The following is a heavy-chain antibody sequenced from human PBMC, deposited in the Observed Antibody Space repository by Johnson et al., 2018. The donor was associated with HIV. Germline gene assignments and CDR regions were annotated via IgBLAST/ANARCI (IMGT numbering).Heavy chain of an antibody. CDR1: GFTFSRYA. V-gene: IGHV3-30*04. CDR2: ISYDGSNK. J-gene: IGHJ3*02. D-gene: IGHD6-19*01. CDR3: AREPGLVAAFDI. Sequence: QVPLVESGGGLVQPGRSLRLSSSASGFTFSRYAMHWVRQAPGKGLEWVAVISYDGSNKYYADSVKARFTISRDNSKNTLYLQMNSLRAEDTAVYYCAREPGLVAAFDIWGQGTMVTVSS.